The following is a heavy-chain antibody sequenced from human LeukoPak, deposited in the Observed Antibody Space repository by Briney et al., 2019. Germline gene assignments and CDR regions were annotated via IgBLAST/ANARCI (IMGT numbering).Heavy chain of an antibody. J-gene: IGHJ3*02. CDR2: IYYTGTT. Sequence: SETLSLTCTVSGGSMSSYYWNWIRQPPGKELEWIAYIYYTGTTNYNPSLKSRVTMSVDTSKNQLSLNLTSVTGADTAVYYCARHLGGSGSHDAFDIWGQGTMVTVSS. CDR1: GGSMSSYY. D-gene: IGHD3-10*01. CDR3: ARHLGGSGSHDAFDI. V-gene: IGHV4-59*01.